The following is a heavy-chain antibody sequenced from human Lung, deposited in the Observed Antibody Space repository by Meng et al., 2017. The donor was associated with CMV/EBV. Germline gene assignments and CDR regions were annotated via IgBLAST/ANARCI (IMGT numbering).Heavy chain of an antibody. CDR1: GGTIKINSFY. Sequence: SXTLSLXCAVSGGTIKINSFYWAWIRQTPGQGLEWIGSVFYSGSTYYNPSLKSRVTISVDTSKNQFSLNVYSVTAADTAVFYCARHFGSGSYPLDYWGPGIXVTVSS. J-gene: IGHJ4*02. V-gene: IGHV4-39*01. CDR2: VFYSGST. CDR3: ARHFGSGSYPLDY. D-gene: IGHD1-26*01.